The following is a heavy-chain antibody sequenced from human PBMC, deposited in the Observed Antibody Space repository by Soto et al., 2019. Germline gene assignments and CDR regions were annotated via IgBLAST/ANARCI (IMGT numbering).Heavy chain of an antibody. CDR3: AIIATSGGGDAFDI. CDR1: GFTFSNYA. D-gene: IGHD6-13*01. J-gene: IGHJ3*02. Sequence: QVQLVESGGGVVQPGRSLRLSCAASGFTFSNYAMHWVRQAPGKGLEWVAAILSDEINKYSADSVKGRFTISRDNSKNTLCLQMHSLRPEDTAVSYFAIIATSGGGDAFDIWGQGTMVTVSS. V-gene: IGHV3-30-3*01. CDR2: ILSDEINK.